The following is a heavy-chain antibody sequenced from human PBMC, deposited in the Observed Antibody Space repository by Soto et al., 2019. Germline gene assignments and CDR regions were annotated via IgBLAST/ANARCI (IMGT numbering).Heavy chain of an antibody. D-gene: IGHD2-2*01. CDR2: INSDGSST. V-gene: IGHV3-74*01. J-gene: IGHJ6*03. CDR1: GFTFSSYW. Sequence: GGSLRLSCAASGFTFSSYWMHWVRQAPGKGLVWVSRINSDGSSTSYADSVKGRFTISRDNAKNTLYLQMNSLRAEDTAVYYCARRNEDIVVVPAAYYYYYMDVWGKWTTVTVSS. CDR3: ARRNEDIVVVPAAYYYYYMDV.